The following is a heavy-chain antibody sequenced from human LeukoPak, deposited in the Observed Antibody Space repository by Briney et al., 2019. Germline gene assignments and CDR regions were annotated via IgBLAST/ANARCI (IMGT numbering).Heavy chain of an antibody. J-gene: IGHJ4*02. D-gene: IGHD6-19*01. CDR2: IYYSGSS. Sequence: SETLSLTCTVSGGSISSSSYYWGWIRQPPGKGLEWIGSIYYSGSSYYNPSLKSRVTISVDTSKNQFSLKLRSVTAADTAVYHCARAETYSSGWYDPFFDYWGQGTLVTVST. CDR3: ARAETYSSGWYDPFFDY. CDR1: GGSISSSSYY. V-gene: IGHV4-39*07.